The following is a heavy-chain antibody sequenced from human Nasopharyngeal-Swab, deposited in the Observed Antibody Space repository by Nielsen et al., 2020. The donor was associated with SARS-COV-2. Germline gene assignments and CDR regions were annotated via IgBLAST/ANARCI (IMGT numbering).Heavy chain of an antibody. Sequence: GESLKISCAASGFTFSTYPMHWVRQAPGKGLEWVTVVSADGDKKYYADSVKGRFTISRDNSNNTLYLQMNSLRPEDTAFYYCAKARTLISSGWYFDYWGQGTLATVSS. CDR3: AKARTLISSGWYFDY. CDR2: VSADGDKK. J-gene: IGHJ4*02. D-gene: IGHD6-19*01. CDR1: GFTFSTYP. V-gene: IGHV3-30-3*01.